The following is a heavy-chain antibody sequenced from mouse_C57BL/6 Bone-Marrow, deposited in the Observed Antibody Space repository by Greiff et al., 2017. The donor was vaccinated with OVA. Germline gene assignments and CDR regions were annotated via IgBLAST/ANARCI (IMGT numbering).Heavy chain of an antibody. CDR2: IYPSDSET. CDR3: AREDGYDGTGFAD. V-gene: IGHV1-61*01. CDR1: GYTFTSYW. D-gene: IGHD2-2*01. J-gene: IGHJ3*01. Sequence: QVQLQQPGAELVRPGSSVKLSCKASGYTFTSYWMDWVKQRPGQGLEWIGNIYPSDSETHYNQQFKDKATLTVDKSSSTAYMHLSSLTSEDSAVYEGAREDGYDGTGFADGGKGNLVNVSA.